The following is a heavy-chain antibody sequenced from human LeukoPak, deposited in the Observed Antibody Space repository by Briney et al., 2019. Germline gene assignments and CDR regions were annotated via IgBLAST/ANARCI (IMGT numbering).Heavy chain of an antibody. Sequence: PSETLSLTCTVSGVSISSSNSYWGWIRQPPGTRLEWIGSIYYSGNTYYNASLKSQVSISIDTSKNQFPLRLTSVTAADTAVYYCARQTGSGLFILPGGQGTLVTVSS. CDR2: IYYSGNT. CDR3: ARQTGSGLFILP. V-gene: IGHV4-39*01. CDR1: GVSISSSNSY. J-gene: IGHJ4*02. D-gene: IGHD3/OR15-3a*01.